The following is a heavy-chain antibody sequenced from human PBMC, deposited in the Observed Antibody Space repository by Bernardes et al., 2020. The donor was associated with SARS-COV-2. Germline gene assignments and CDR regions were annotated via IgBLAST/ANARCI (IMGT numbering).Heavy chain of an antibody. V-gene: IGHV4-34*01. CDR3: VRLRGGYLTDY. CDR1: GGSLSGYY. Sequence: SETLSLTCAVYGGSLSGYYWNWIRQPPGKGLEWIGEINYSGTTNYNPSLKSRVTISIDTSKNQLSLKLSSVTAADTAVYYCVRLRGGYLTDYWGQGTLVTDSS. CDR2: INYSGTT. J-gene: IGHJ4*02. D-gene: IGHD1-26*01.